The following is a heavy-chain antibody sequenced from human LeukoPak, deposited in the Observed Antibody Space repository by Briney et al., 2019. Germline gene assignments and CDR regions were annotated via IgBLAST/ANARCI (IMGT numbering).Heavy chain of an antibody. V-gene: IGHV3-21*01. CDR2: ISSSSSYI. Sequence: PGGSLRLSCAASGFTFDDYAMHWVRQAPGKGLEWVSCISSSSSYIYYADSVKGRFTISRDNAKNSLYLQMDSLTAEDTAVYYCARGLMGATSRNWFDFWGQGTLVTVSS. D-gene: IGHD1-26*01. CDR1: GFTFDDYA. CDR3: ARGLMGATSRNWFDF. J-gene: IGHJ5*01.